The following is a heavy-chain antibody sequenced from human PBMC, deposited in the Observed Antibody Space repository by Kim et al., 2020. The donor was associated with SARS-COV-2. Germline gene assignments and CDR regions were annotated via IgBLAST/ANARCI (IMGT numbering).Heavy chain of an antibody. Sequence: SQTLSLTCTVSGGSISSYYWSWIRQPPGKGLEWIGDIYYSGSTNYNPSLKSRVTISVDTSKNQFSLKLSSVTAADTAVYYCARLGLGYCSSTSCYKAFDI. D-gene: IGHD2-2*02. V-gene: IGHV4-59*08. CDR2: IYYSGST. J-gene: IGHJ3*02. CDR3: ARLGLGYCSSTSCYKAFDI. CDR1: GGSISSYY.